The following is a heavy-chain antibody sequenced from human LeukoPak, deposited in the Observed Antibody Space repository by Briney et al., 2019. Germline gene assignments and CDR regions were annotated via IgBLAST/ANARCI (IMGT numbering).Heavy chain of an antibody. J-gene: IGHJ5*02. CDR1: GYTFTSYD. Sequence: ASVKVSCKASGYTFTSYDINWVRQATGQGLEWMGWMNPNSGNTGYAQKFQGRVTMTRNTSISTAYMELSSLRSEDTAVYYCAGNYYDSSGYYDWFDPWGQGTLVTVSS. CDR3: AGNYYDSSGYYDWFDP. D-gene: IGHD3-22*01. V-gene: IGHV1-8*01. CDR2: MNPNSGNT.